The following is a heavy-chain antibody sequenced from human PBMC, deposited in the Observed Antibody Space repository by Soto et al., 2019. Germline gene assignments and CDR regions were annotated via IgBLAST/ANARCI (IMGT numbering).Heavy chain of an antibody. J-gene: IGHJ5*02. CDR3: ARDQDIVVVPAATWFDP. Sequence: PSQTLSLTCAISGDSVSSYSAAWNWIRQSPSRGLEWLGRTYYRSTRWYNDYADSVKGRFTISRDNSKNTLYLQMNSLRAEDTAVYYCARDQDIVVVPAATWFDPWGQGTLVTVSS. D-gene: IGHD2-2*01. V-gene: IGHV6-1*01. CDR1: GDSVSSYSAA. CDR2: TYYRSTRWYN.